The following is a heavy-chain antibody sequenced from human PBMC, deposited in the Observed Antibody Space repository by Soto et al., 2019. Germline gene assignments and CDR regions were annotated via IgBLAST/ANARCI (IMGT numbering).Heavy chain of an antibody. Sequence: QVQLVQSGAEVKKPGSSVKVSCKASGGTFSSYAISWVRQAPGQGLEWMGGIIPIFGTANYAQKFQGRVTITADESASTAYRELSSLRSEDTSVYYCERVRTAATGPFDYWGQGTLVTVSS. J-gene: IGHJ4*02. CDR3: ERVRTAATGPFDY. V-gene: IGHV1-69*01. CDR1: GGTFSSYA. CDR2: IIPIFGTA. D-gene: IGHD1-26*01.